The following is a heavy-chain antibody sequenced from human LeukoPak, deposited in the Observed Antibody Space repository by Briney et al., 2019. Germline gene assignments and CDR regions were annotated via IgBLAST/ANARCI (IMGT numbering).Heavy chain of an antibody. V-gene: IGHV1-8*03. CDR1: GYTFTSYD. Sequence: ASVKVSCKASGYTFTSYDINWVRQATGQGLEWMGWMNPNSGNTGYAQKFQGRVTITRNTSISTAYMELSSLRSEDTAVYYCARVYGSGSLIDYWGQGTLVTVSS. D-gene: IGHD3-10*01. CDR2: MNPNSGNT. J-gene: IGHJ4*02. CDR3: ARVYGSGSLIDY.